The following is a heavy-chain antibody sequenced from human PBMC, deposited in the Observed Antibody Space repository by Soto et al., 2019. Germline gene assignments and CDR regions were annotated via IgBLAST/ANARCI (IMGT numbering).Heavy chain of an antibody. J-gene: IGHJ4*02. CDR1: GFTFRSYW. D-gene: IGHD1-1*01. Sequence: EVQLVESGGGLVQPGGSLRLSCAGSGFTFRSYWMHWVRQTPEKGLVWVSRINIDGSNTNYAESVKGRFTISRDNAKNTLYLQMNSLRAEDTAVYYCVRYNWNDAGYWGQGTLVTVSS. CDR2: INIDGSNT. CDR3: VRYNWNDAGY. V-gene: IGHV3-74*01.